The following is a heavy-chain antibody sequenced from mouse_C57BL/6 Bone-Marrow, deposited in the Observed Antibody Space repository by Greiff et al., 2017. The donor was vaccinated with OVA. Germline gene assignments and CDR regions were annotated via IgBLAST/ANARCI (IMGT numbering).Heavy chain of an antibody. CDR2: IHPNSGST. CDR3: AREGTTVVAPLYYFDY. V-gene: IGHV1-64*01. D-gene: IGHD1-1*01. J-gene: IGHJ2*01. CDR1: GYTFTSYW. Sequence: QVQLQQPGAELVKPGASVKLSCKASGYTFTSYWMHWVKQRPGQGLEWIGMIHPNSGSTNYNEKFKSKATLTVDKSSSTAYMQLSSLTSADSAVYYCAREGTTVVAPLYYFDYWGQGTTLTVSS.